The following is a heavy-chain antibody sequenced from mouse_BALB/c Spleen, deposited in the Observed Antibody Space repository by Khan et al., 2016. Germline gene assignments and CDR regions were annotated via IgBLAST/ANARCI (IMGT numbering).Heavy chain of an antibody. D-gene: IGHD2-3*01. CDR3: AREGMGPY. J-gene: IGHJ4*01. CDR2: INSNGGST. Sequence: EVELVESGGGLVQPGGSLKLSCAASGFTFSSYGMSWVRQTPDKRLELVATINSNGGSTYYPDSVKGRFTISRDNAKNTLYLQMSSLKSEDTAMYYCAREGMGPYWCQGTSVTVSS. CDR1: GFTFSSYG. V-gene: IGHV5-6-3*01.